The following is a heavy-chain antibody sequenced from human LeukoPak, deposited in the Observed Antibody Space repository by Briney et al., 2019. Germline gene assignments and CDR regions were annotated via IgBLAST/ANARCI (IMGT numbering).Heavy chain of an antibody. CDR3: AREGGGAHYFDY. CDR2: IYYSGST. V-gene: IGHV4-59*11. Sequence: SETLSLTCTVSGGSISSHYWSWIRQPPGKGLEWIGYIYYSGSTNYNPSLKSRVTISVDMSKNKFSLKLSSVTATDTAVYYCAREGGGAHYFDYGGRGTLVTVSS. J-gene: IGHJ4*02. D-gene: IGHD3-16*01. CDR1: GGSISSHY.